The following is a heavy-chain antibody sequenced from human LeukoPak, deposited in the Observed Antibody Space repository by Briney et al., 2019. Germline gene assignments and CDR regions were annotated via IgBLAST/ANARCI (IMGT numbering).Heavy chain of an antibody. CDR2: INPNSGGT. Sequence: VASVKVSCKASGYTFTDYYMHWVRQAPGQGLEWMGWINPNSGGTNYAQKFQGRVTMTRDTSISTAYMELSRLRSDDTAVYYCARDQRYSSAWYDEGGYYFDYWGQGTPVTVSS. CDR1: GYTFTDYY. V-gene: IGHV1-2*02. J-gene: IGHJ4*02. CDR3: ARDQRYSSAWYDEGGYYFDY. D-gene: IGHD6-19*01.